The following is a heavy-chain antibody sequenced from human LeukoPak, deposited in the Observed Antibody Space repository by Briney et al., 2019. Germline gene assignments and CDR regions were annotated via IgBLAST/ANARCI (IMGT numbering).Heavy chain of an antibody. CDR1: GGSISSSSYY. CDR2: IYYSGST. Sequence: SETLSLTCSVSGGSISSSSYYWGCIRQPPGKGLEWIGSIYYSGSTYYNPSFKSRVTISVDTSKNQFSLKLSSVTAADTAVYYCARTPLMRLRFLSNWGQGTLVTVSS. V-gene: IGHV4-39*01. CDR3: ARTPLMRLRFLSN. D-gene: IGHD3-16*01. J-gene: IGHJ4*02.